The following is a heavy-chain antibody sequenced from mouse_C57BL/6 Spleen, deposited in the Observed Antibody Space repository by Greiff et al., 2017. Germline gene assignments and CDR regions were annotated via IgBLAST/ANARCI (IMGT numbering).Heavy chain of an antibody. CDR2: INPSTGGT. D-gene: IGHD1-1*01. CDR3: ARKIGDYYGSSFYWYFDV. V-gene: IGHV1-42*01. Sequence: EVQLQQSGPELVKPGASVKISCKASGYSFTGYYMNWVKQSPEKSLEWIGEINPSTGGTTYNQKFKAKATLTVDKSSSTAYMQLKSLTSEDSAVYYCARKIGDYYGSSFYWYFDVWGTGTTVTVSS. CDR1: GYSFTGYY. J-gene: IGHJ1*03.